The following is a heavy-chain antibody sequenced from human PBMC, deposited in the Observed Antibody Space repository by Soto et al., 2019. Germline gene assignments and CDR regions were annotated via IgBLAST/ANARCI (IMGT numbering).Heavy chain of an antibody. CDR1: GGSISIGGYY. Sequence: SETLSLTCTVSGGSISIGGYYWSWIRHHPGKGLEWIGYIYYSGSTYYNPSLKSRVTISVDTSKNQFSLKLSSVTAADTAVYYCARDSGVRENDRSSWNWLDPWGQATLVTVFS. CDR3: ARDSGVRENDRSSWNWLDP. V-gene: IGHV4-31*03. CDR2: IYYSGST. J-gene: IGHJ5*02. D-gene: IGHD6-13*01.